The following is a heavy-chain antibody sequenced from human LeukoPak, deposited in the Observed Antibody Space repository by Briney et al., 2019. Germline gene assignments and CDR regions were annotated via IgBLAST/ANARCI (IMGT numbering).Heavy chain of an antibody. Sequence: PGGSLRLSCAASGFTFSSYSMNWVRQAPGKGLEWVSTISGSGGSTYYADSVKGRFTISRDNSKNTLYLQMNSLRAEDTAVYYCAKDHYYDTPTVDVWGKGTTVTISS. J-gene: IGHJ6*04. CDR1: GFTFSSYS. CDR2: ISGSGGST. CDR3: AKDHYYDTPTVDV. D-gene: IGHD3-22*01. V-gene: IGHV3-23*01.